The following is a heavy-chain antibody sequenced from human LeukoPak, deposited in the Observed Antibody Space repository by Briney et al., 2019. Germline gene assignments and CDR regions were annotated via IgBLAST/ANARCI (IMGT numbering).Heavy chain of an antibody. CDR3: AREGGLGRQWLVPDY. V-gene: IGHV4-39*07. Sequence: PSETLSLTCTVSGGSISSSSYYWGWIRQPPGKGLEWIGSIYYSGSTYYNPSLKSRVTISVDTSKNQFSLKLSSVTAADTAVYYCAREGGLGRQWLVPDYWGQGTLVTVSS. CDR1: GGSISSSSYY. J-gene: IGHJ4*02. CDR2: IYYSGST. D-gene: IGHD6-19*01.